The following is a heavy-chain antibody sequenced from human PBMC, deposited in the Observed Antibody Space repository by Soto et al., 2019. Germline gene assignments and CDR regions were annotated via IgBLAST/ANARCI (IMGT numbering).Heavy chain of an antibody. Sequence: SETLSLTCTVSGGSISSGGYYWSWIRQHPGKGLEWIGCIYYSGSTYYNPSLKSRVTISVDTSKNQFSLKLGSVTAADTAVYFCERHSIWLLLSDYWGQGTLVTVS. V-gene: IGHV4-39*01. J-gene: IGHJ4*02. CDR3: ERHSIWLLLSDY. CDR2: IYYSGST. D-gene: IGHD3-22*01. CDR1: GGSISSGGYY.